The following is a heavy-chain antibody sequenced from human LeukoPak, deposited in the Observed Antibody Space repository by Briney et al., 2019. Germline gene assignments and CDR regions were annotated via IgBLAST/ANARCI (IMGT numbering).Heavy chain of an antibody. V-gene: IGHV1-18*04. CDR1: GYTFTSYG. Sequence: ASVKVSCKASGYTFTSYGISWVRQAPGQGLEWMGWIRAYNGNTNYAQKLQGRVTMTTDTSTSTAYMELRSLRSDNTAVYYCARDPAPHYGSGSYFDYWGQGTLVTVSS. CDR3: ARDPAPHYGSGSYFDY. J-gene: IGHJ4*02. CDR2: IRAYNGNT. D-gene: IGHD3-10*01.